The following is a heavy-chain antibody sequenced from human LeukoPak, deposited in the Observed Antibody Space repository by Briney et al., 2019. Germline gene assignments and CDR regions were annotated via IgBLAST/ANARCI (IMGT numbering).Heavy chain of an antibody. CDR3: ARDEEQLGYFDY. J-gene: IGHJ4*02. D-gene: IGHD6-6*01. V-gene: IGHV3-30-3*01. CDR2: ISYDGSNK. Sequence: PGGPLGLPWAASGSPSVTYVFTWSRQPPARGREGVAVISYDGSNKHYADSVKGRCTNSRDNSKNTLYLQMNSLRAEDTAVYYCARDEEQLGYFDYWGQGTLVTVSS. CDR1: GSPSVTYV.